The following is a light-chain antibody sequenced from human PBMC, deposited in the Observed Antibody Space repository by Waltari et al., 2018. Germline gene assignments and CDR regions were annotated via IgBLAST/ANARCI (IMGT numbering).Light chain of an antibody. J-gene: IGLJ1*01. CDR2: RNN. V-gene: IGLV1-47*01. CDR1: SSNIGSNY. Sequence: QSVLTQPPSASGTPGQRVTISCSGSSSNIGSNYVYWYQQLPGTAPKLLIYRNNQRASGVPARFSGSKSGTSASLAISGLRSEDEADYYCAAWDDSLSGYNYVFGTGTKVTVL. CDR3: AAWDDSLSGYNYV.